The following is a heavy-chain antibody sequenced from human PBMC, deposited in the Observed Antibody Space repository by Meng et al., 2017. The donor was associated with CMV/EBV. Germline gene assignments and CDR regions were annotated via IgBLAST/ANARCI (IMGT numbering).Heavy chain of an antibody. CDR2: IRYDGSNK. V-gene: IGHV3-30*02. CDR1: GFTFSSYG. J-gene: IGHJ4*02. D-gene: IGHD1-26*01. Sequence: SGFTFSSYGMHWVRQAPGKGLEWVAFIRYDGSNKYYADSVKGRFTISRDNSKNTLYLQMNSLRAEDTAVYYCARDTYSGSPEYYFDYWGQGTLVTVSS. CDR3: ARDTYSGSPEYYFDY.